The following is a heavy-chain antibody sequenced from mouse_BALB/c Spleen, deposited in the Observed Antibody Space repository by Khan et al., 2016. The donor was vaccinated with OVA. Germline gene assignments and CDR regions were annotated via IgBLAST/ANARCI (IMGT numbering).Heavy chain of an antibody. CDR2: IWVSGSK. CDR3: ARDPPHYSMDY. CDR1: GFSLTDYA. Sequence: VKLLESGPGLVAPSQSLSITCTVSGFSLTDYAVSWIRQPPGKGLEWLGVIWVSGSKYYNSVLKPRLSISKDNSKSQVFLKMNSLQTDDTAMYFCARDPPHYSMDYWGQGTSVTVSS. J-gene: IGHJ4*01. V-gene: IGHV2-6-5*01.